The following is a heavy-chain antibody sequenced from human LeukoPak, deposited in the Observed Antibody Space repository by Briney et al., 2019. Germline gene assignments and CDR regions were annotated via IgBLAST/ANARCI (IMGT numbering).Heavy chain of an antibody. CDR1: GYSISSGPY. Sequence: SETLSLTCSVSGYSISSGPYWGWIRQPPGKGLEWIGFIYYNGYTRYNPSLKSRVSISVDTSKNQFSLKMTSVTAADTVVYYCARGWYDGSYRFDYWGQGTLVTVSS. J-gene: IGHJ4*02. CDR3: ARGWYDGSYRFDY. D-gene: IGHD1-26*01. V-gene: IGHV4-61*01. CDR2: IYYNGYT.